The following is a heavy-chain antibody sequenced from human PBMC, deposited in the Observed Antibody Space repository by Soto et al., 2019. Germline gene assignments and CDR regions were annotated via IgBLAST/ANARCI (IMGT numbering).Heavy chain of an antibody. V-gene: IGHV3-64*07. CDR1: GFPFSATT. CDR2: ISPDAINT. J-gene: IGHJ1*01. Sequence: VQLVESGGGFVQPGGSLRLPCAASGFPFSATTMHWVRQAPGKGLEYVSAISPDAINTYYADSVKGRFTISRDNCKNTLYLQMGGLRAEDMGVYSGAKDDYADYMFTYWGQGTLVTVSS. CDR3: AKDDYADYMFTY. D-gene: IGHD4-17*01.